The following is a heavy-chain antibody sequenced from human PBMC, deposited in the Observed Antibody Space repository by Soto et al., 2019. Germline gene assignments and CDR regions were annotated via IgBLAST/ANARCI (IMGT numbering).Heavy chain of an antibody. D-gene: IGHD3-3*01. V-gene: IGHV3-7*01. Sequence: GGSLRLSCAASGFTFSSYWMSWVRQAPGKGLEWVANIKQDGSEKYYVDSVKGRFTISRDNAKNSLYLQMNSLRAEDTAVYYCARDPFGVVIDYFDYWGQGTLVTVSS. CDR3: ARDPFGVVIDYFDY. CDR2: IKQDGSEK. J-gene: IGHJ4*02. CDR1: GFTFSSYW.